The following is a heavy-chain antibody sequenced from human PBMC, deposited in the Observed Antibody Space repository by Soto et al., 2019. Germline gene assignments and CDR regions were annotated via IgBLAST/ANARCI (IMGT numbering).Heavy chain of an antibody. CDR2: ISSSSSYI. CDR3: ARDRGYYDSSGYFPHFDY. V-gene: IGHV3-21*01. J-gene: IGHJ4*02. CDR1: GFTFSSYS. Sequence: GGSLRLSCAASGFTFSSYSMNWVRQAPGKGLEWVSSISSSSSYIYYADSVKGRFTISRDNAKNSLYLQMNSLRAEDTAVYYCARDRGYYDSSGYFPHFDYWGQGTLVTVSS. D-gene: IGHD3-22*01.